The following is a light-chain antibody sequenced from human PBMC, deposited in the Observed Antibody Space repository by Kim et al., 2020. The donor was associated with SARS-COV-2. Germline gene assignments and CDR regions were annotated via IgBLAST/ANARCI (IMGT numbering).Light chain of an antibody. J-gene: IGKJ4*01. CDR3: QQRRNWPPALS. V-gene: IGKV3-11*01. CDR1: ASVGTS. CDR2: DTG. Sequence: AGEGATVTCRASASVGTSWAWYQQRHGQPPRLLIYDTGNRASGIPDRFSGSGSGTDFTLTISSLESEDFAVYYCQQRRNWPPALSFGGGTKVDIK.